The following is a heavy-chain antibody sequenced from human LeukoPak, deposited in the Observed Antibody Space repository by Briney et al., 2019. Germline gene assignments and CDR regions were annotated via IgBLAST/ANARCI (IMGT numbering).Heavy chain of an antibody. Sequence: ASVKVSCKASGYTFTSYGISWVQQAPGQGLEWMGWISAYNGNTNYAQKLQGRVTMTTDTSTSTAYMELRSLRSDDTAVYYCASSTVLRGDYYYYYGMDVWGQGTTVTVSS. CDR2: ISAYNGNT. CDR3: ASSTVLRGDYYYYYGMDV. D-gene: IGHD2-15*01. V-gene: IGHV1-18*01. J-gene: IGHJ6*02. CDR1: GYTFTSYG.